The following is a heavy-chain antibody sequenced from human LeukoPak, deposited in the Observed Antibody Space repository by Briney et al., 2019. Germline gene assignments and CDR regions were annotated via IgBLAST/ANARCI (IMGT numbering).Heavy chain of an antibody. D-gene: IGHD2-2*01. V-gene: IGHV3-66*01. CDR1: GFTFSITY. J-gene: IGHJ4*02. Sequence: GGSLRLSCTASGFTFSITYMAWVRQAPGKGLEWVSVIYGGGDAYYADSVKGRFTIARDNSKKTLSLQMNSLRVEDTAVYYCVRDPSEASHPYYFDYWGQGTLVTVSS. CDR2: IYGGGDA. CDR3: VRDPSEASHPYYFDY.